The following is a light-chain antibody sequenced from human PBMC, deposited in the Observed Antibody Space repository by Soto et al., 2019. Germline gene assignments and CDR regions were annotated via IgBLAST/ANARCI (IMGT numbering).Light chain of an antibody. Sequence: QSVRTPPSSVSGAPGQRVTISCTGSGSNIGAPYDVHWYQHLPGTAPKLLIYGSTNRPSGVPGRFSGSKSGTSASLAITGLQAEDEADYYCQSYDSSLSVYVFGAGTKVTVL. CDR2: GST. CDR1: GSNIGAPYD. J-gene: IGLJ1*01. V-gene: IGLV1-40*01. CDR3: QSYDSSLSVYV.